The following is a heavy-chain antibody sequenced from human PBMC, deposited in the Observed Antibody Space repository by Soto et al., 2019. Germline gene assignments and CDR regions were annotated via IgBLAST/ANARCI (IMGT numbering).Heavy chain of an antibody. Sequence: QVQLQQWGAGLLKPSETLSLTCAVYGGSFSGYYWSWIRQPPGKGLEWIGEINHSGSTNYNPSLKSRVTISVDTSKNQFSLKRSSVTAADTAVYYCASHKITLSGWSGWCDPWGQGTLFTVSA. V-gene: IGHV4-34*01. CDR2: INHSGST. CDR3: ASHKITLSGWSGWCDP. CDR1: GGSFSGYY. J-gene: IGHJ5*02. D-gene: IGHD6-19*01.